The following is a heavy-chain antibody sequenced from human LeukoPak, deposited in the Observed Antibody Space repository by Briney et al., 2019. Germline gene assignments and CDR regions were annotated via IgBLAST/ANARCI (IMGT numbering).Heavy chain of an antibody. CDR2: INPSGAST. J-gene: IGHJ3*02. CDR3: ARHTTGYNSPRDSFNI. D-gene: IGHD1-1*01. Sequence: ASVKVSCKASGYTFTSYYMHWVRQAPGQGLEWMGIINPSGASTSYAQKFQGRVTMIRDVSTSTVYMELSSLRSEDTAVYYCARHTTGYNSPRDSFNIWGQGTMVTVSS. CDR1: GYTFTSYY. V-gene: IGHV1-46*01.